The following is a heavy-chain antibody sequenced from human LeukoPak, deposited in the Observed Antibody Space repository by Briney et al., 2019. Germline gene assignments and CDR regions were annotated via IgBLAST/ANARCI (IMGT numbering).Heavy chain of an antibody. CDR2: INPNSGGT. Sequence: ASVKASCKASGYTFTGYYMHWVRQAPGQGLEWMGWINPNSGGTNYAQKFQGRVTMTRDTSISTAYMELSRLRSDDTAVYYCARGEAHYYDSSGYYFPFDPWGQGTLVTVSS. D-gene: IGHD3-22*01. V-gene: IGHV1-2*02. CDR3: ARGEAHYYDSSGYYFPFDP. CDR1: GYTFTGYY. J-gene: IGHJ5*02.